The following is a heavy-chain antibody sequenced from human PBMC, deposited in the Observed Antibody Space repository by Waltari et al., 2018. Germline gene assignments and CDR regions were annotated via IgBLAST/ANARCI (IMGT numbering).Heavy chain of an antibody. J-gene: IGHJ3*01. Sequence: QVQLQESGPGLFKPSETLSLTCHVSGYPISSCYYWGWIRQPPGKGLEWIGSIHHSGSTYYNPSLKSRVTISVDTSKNQFSLELSSVTAADTAMYYCARPVNRPYDAFDLWGQGTMITVSS. CDR1: GYPISSCYY. CDR3: ARPVNRPYDAFDL. V-gene: IGHV4-38-2*01. CDR2: IHHSGST.